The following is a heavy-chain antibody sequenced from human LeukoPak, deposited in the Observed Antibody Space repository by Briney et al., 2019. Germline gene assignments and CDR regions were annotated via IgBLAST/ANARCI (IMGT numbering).Heavy chain of an antibody. CDR3: ARGFVWRELLMEYYFDY. Sequence: PGGSLRLSCAASGFTFSDYYMSWIRQAPGKGLEWVSYISGSGGTIYYADSVKGRFTISRDNAKNSLYLQMNSLRAEDTAVYYCARGFVWRELLMEYYFDYWGQGTLVTVSS. CDR1: GFTFSDYY. CDR2: ISGSGGTI. V-gene: IGHV3-11*04. D-gene: IGHD1-26*01. J-gene: IGHJ4*02.